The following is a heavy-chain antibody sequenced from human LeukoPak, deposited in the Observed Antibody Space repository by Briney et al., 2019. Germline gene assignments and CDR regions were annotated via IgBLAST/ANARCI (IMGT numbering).Heavy chain of an antibody. CDR2: IYPGDSDT. CDR1: GYSFTSYW. CDR3: ARRPYLTGRDYGMDV. J-gene: IGHJ6*02. D-gene: IGHD3-9*01. Sequence: GASLKISCKGSGYSFTSYWIGWVRQMPGKGLELMGIIYPGDSDTRYSPSFQGQVTISADKSISTAYLQWSSLKASDTAMYYCARRPYLTGRDYGMDVWGQGTTVTVSS. V-gene: IGHV5-51*01.